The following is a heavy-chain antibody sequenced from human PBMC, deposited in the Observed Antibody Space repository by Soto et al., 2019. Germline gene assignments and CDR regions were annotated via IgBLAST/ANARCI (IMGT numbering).Heavy chain of an antibody. J-gene: IGHJ3*02. V-gene: IGHV3-9*01. CDR3: AKATFTVGAADDAFDI. CDR1: GFTFDDYA. CDR2: ISWNSGSI. Sequence: EVQLVESGGGLVQPGRSLRLSCAASGFTFDDYAMHWVRQAPGKGLEWVPGISWNSGSIGYADSVKGRFTISRENAKNSLYLQMNSLRAEDTALYYCAKATFTVGAADDAFDIWGQGTMVTVSS. D-gene: IGHD1-26*01.